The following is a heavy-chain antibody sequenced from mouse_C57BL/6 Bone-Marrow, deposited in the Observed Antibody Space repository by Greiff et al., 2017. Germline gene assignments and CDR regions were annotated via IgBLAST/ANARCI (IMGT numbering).Heavy chain of an antibody. CDR2: IHPSDSDT. Sequence: QVQLQQPGAELVKPGASVKVSCKASGYTFTSYWMHWVKQRPGQGLEWIGMIHPSDSDTNYNQKFKGKATLTVDKSSSTAYMQLSSLTSEDSAVYYCAIEGITTVVATDYWGQGTTLTVSS. J-gene: IGHJ2*01. CDR1: GYTFTSYW. V-gene: IGHV1-74*01. D-gene: IGHD1-1*01. CDR3: AIEGITTVVATDY.